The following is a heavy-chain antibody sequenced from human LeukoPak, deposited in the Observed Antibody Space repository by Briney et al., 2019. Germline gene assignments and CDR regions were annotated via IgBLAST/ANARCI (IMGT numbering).Heavy chain of an antibody. Sequence: ASVKVSCKASGYTFTDYYIHWVGQAPGQGLEWMGRINPNSGGTNYAQKFQGRVTMTRDTSISTAYMELSRLRSDDTAVYYCARIWVRRDYFDHWGQGTLLTVSS. D-gene: IGHD3-10*01. CDR1: GYTFTDYY. CDR2: INPNSGGT. J-gene: IGHJ4*02. CDR3: ARIWVRRDYFDH. V-gene: IGHV1-2*06.